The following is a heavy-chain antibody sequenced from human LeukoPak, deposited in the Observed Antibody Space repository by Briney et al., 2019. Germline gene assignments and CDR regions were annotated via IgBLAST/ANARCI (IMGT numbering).Heavy chain of an antibody. Sequence: PSETLSLTCVVSGYSIGVSYYCAWIRQPPGKGLEWIGSVFHSESPLYNPSLKSRLTILVDTSKNQFSLKLSSVAAADTAVYYCARQNGRRFGDLWNENWGQGILVTVTS. D-gene: IGHD3-10*01. V-gene: IGHV4-38-2*01. CDR3: ARQNGRRFGDLWNEN. J-gene: IGHJ4*02. CDR1: GYSIGVSYY. CDR2: VFHSESP.